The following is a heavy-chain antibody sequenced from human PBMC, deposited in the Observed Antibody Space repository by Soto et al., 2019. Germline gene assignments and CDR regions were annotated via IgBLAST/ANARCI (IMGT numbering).Heavy chain of an antibody. V-gene: IGHV3-7*01. Sequence: GESLKISCAASGFTFSSYWMSWVRQAPGKGLEWVANIKQYGSEKYYVDSVKGRFTISRDNAKNSLYLQMNSLRAEDTAVYYCARDLLSNYYDSSGFDYWGQGTLVTVSS. CDR2: IKQYGSEK. J-gene: IGHJ4*02. CDR1: GFTFSSYW. D-gene: IGHD3-22*01. CDR3: ARDLLSNYYDSSGFDY.